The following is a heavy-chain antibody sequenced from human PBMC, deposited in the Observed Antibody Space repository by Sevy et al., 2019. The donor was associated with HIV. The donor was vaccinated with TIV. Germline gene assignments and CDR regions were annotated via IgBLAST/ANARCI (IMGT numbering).Heavy chain of an antibody. D-gene: IGHD3-22*01. J-gene: IGHJ4*02. Sequence: ASVKVSCKASGYTFTSYDINWVRQATGQGLEWMGWMNPNSGNTGYAQKFQGRVTMTRNTSISTAYMELSSLRSEDTAVYYCAGVLDYYDSSGYFHFPYWGQGTLVTVSS. CDR2: MNPNSGNT. CDR3: AGVLDYYDSSGYFHFPY. V-gene: IGHV1-8*01. CDR1: GYTFTSYD.